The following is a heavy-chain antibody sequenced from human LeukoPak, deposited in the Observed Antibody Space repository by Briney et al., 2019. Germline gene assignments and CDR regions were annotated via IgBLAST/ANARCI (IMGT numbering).Heavy chain of an antibody. V-gene: IGHV1-2*02. Sequence: GASVKGSCRASVYTFTGHYMHWIRQAPGQGLEWMGWVNPNSGRTNYPQKFHGKVTMTSDTPISTAYLDLSRLSSDEPALQYCARGTDYDSSAYSGVRLFDYWGQGTLVTVSS. CDR1: VYTFTGHY. J-gene: IGHJ4*02. CDR2: VNPNSGRT. CDR3: ARGTDYDSSAYSGVRLFDY. D-gene: IGHD3-22*01.